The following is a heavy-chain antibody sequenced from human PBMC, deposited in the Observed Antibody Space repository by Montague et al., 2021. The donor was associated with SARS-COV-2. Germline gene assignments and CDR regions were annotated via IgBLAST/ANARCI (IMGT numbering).Heavy chain of an antibody. J-gene: IGHJ4*02. D-gene: IGHD6-13*01. CDR1: GGSINYYY. Sequence: SETLSLTCTVSGGSINYYYWHWLRQSAGKGLEWIGRTYSSGNTNSNPSPESRAILSVASSQNQFSLKLNSVTAAAAAVDYFARGDHPTAASWYFFDSWGQGALVTVSS. V-gene: IGHV4-4*07. CDR3: ARGDHPTAASWYFFDS. CDR2: TYSSGNT.